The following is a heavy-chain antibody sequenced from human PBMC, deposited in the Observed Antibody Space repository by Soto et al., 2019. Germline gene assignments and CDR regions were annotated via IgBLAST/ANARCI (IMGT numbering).Heavy chain of an antibody. Sequence: GGSLRLSCAASEFTFSSYAMSWVRQAPGKGLEWVSAISGSGGSTYYADSVRGRFTISRDNSKNTLYLQMNSLRAEDTAVYYCAKDRDDYYDSRAIGYWGQGTLVTVSS. V-gene: IGHV3-23*01. J-gene: IGHJ4*02. CDR3: AKDRDDYYDSRAIGY. CDR1: EFTFSSYA. CDR2: ISGSGGST. D-gene: IGHD3-22*01.